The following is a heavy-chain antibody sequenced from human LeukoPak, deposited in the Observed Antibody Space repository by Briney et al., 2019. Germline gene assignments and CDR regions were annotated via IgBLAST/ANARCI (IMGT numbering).Heavy chain of an antibody. CDR3: ARDKQHSYGRYFDH. Sequence: SETLSLTCTVSGGSISTYHWNWIRKSPEKGLEWIGYMQSTGNSNYNPSLKSRVTMSVDMSRNQIVLNLSSVTPVDTAVYFCARDKQHSYGRYFDHWGQGILVTVSS. CDR2: MQSTGNS. D-gene: IGHD5-18*01. CDR1: GGSISTYH. V-gene: IGHV4-59*01. J-gene: IGHJ4*02.